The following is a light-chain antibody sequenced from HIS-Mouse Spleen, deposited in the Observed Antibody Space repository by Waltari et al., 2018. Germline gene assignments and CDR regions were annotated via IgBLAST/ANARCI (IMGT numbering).Light chain of an antibody. V-gene: IGKV1-39*01. CDR1: QSISSY. CDR2: AAS. J-gene: IGKJ4*01. CDR3: QQSYSTLLT. Sequence: DIQMTQSPSSLSASVGDRVTITCRARQSISSYLNWYQQKPGKATKLLIYAASSLQSGVPSRFSGSGSGTDFTLTISSLQPEDFATYYCQQSYSTLLTFGGGTKVEIK.